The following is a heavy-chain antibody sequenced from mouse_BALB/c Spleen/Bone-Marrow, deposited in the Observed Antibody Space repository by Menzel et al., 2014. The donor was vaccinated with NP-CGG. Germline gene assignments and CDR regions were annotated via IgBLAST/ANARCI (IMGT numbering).Heavy chain of an antibody. CDR2: ISYDGSN. V-gene: IGHV3-6*02. J-gene: IGHJ2*01. Sequence: EVQRVESGPGLVKPSQSLSLTCSVTGYSIXSGYYWNWIRQFPGNKLEWMGYISYDGSNNYNPSLKNRISITRDTSKNQFFLKLNSVTTEDTATYYCARDWDGYYFDYWGQGTTLTVSS. D-gene: IGHD2-3*01. CDR3: ARDWDGYYFDY. CDR1: GYSIXSGYY.